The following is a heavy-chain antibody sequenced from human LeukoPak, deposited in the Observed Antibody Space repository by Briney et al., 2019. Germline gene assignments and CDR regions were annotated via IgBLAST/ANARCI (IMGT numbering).Heavy chain of an antibody. CDR1: GFTISGYF. V-gene: IGHV3-11*06. CDR3: ARSGYSGYDPDY. D-gene: IGHD5-12*01. Sequence: GGSLRLSCAASGFTISGYFMNWIRQAPGKGLEWVSYISPGSDYTNYADSVKGRFTISRDNAKNSLYLQMNSLRAEDTAVYFCARSGYSGYDPDYWGQGTLVTVSS. CDR2: ISPGSDYT. J-gene: IGHJ4*02.